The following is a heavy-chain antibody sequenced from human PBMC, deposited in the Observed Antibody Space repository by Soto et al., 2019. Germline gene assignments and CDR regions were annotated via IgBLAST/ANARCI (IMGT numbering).Heavy chain of an antibody. D-gene: IGHD6-6*01. CDR2: IRSKANSYAT. V-gene: IGHV3-73*01. CDR3: TRRGIAARHGTDAFDI. Sequence: GGSLRLSCAASGFTFSGSAMHWVRQASGKGLEWVGRIRSKANSYATAHAASVKGRFTISRDDSKNTAYLQMNSLKTEDTAVYYCTRRGIAARHGTDAFDIWGQGTMVTVSS. CDR1: GFTFSGSA. J-gene: IGHJ3*02.